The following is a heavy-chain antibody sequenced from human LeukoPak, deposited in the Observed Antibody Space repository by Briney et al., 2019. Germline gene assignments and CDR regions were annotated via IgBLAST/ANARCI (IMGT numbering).Heavy chain of an antibody. D-gene: IGHD5-18*01. Sequence: PSETLSLTCTVSGGSISSYYWSWIRQPAGKGLEWIGRIYTSGSTNYNPSLKSRVTMSVDTSKNQFSLKLSSVTAADTAVYYCARDSAGYSFLAFDYWGQGTLVTVSS. J-gene: IGHJ4*02. CDR1: GGSISSYY. CDR3: ARDSAGYSFLAFDY. CDR2: IYTSGST. V-gene: IGHV4-4*07.